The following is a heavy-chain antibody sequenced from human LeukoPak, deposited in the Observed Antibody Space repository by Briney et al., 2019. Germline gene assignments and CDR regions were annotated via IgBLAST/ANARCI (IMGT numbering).Heavy chain of an antibody. Sequence: SETLSLTCTVSCGSISSSCYYWGWIRQPPGEGLEWIGSIYYSGSTYYNPSLKSRVTISADTSKNQFSLELSSVTGADTAVYYCATVTGGDDAFDMGGQGTRVTVSS. V-gene: IGHV4-39*01. D-gene: IGHD2-15*01. J-gene: IGHJ3*02. CDR2: IYYSGST. CDR1: CGSISSSCYY. CDR3: ATVTGGDDAFDM.